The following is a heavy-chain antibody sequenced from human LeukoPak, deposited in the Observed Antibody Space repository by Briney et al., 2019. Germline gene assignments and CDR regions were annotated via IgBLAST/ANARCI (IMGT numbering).Heavy chain of an antibody. CDR3: AREDTTKTTEYYYYYGMDV. Sequence: GGSLRLSCAASGFTFSIYSMSWVRQAPGKGLEWVSFISSRSSIYYADSVKGRFTVSRDNAKNSLYLQMDSLRAEDTAVYYCAREDTTKTTEYYYYYGMDVWGHGTTVTVSS. V-gene: IGHV3-69-1*01. D-gene: IGHD4-17*01. CDR1: GFTFSIYS. J-gene: IGHJ6*02. CDR2: ISSRSSI.